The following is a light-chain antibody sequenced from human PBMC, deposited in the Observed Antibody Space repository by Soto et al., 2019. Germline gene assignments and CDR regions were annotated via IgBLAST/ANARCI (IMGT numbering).Light chain of an antibody. J-gene: IGKJ1*01. CDR3: QRSYTFAWT. CDR2: GTS. V-gene: IGKV1-39*01. CDR1: QAIGHS. Sequence: DIQMTQSPSSLSASVGDRVTITCRTSQAIGHSLNWYQQKPGKAPNLLVYGTSTLQSGVPSRFSGSGSGTDFTLAISSLEREDFATYYCQRSYTFAWTFGRGIKVEIK.